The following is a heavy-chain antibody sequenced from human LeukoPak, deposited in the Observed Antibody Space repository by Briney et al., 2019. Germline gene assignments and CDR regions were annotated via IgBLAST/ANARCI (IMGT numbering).Heavy chain of an antibody. J-gene: IGHJ5*02. Sequence: ASVKVSCKASGYTFTGYYMHWVRQAPGQGLEWMGWINPNSGGTNYAQKFQGRATMTRDTSISTAYMELSRLRSDDTAVYYCARAIWFGELHYNWFDPWGQGTLVTVSS. CDR1: GYTFTGYY. CDR2: INPNSGGT. CDR3: ARAIWFGELHYNWFDP. V-gene: IGHV1-2*02. D-gene: IGHD3-10*01.